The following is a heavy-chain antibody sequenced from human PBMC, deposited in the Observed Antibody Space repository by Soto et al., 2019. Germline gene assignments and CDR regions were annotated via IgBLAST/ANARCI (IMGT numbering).Heavy chain of an antibody. D-gene: IGHD3-16*01. J-gene: IGHJ6*02. Sequence: QVQLVQSGAEVKNHGASVKVSCKASGYSFTSYGIGWVRQAPGQGLEWMGWINAYNGNTNYAQNLQGRVTLTTDTSTSTAYMELRSLRSNDTAVYYCAMVDVYVTPSPQDVWGQGTTDTVSS. CDR3: AMVDVYVTPSPQDV. V-gene: IGHV1-18*01. CDR2: INAYNGNT. CDR1: GYSFTSYG.